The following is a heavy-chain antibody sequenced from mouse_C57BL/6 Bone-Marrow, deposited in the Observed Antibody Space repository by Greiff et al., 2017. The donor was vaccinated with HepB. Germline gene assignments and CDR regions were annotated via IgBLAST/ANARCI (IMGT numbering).Heavy chain of an antibody. CDR3: ARGLLRRGGYFYY. Sequence: VQLQQSGPELVKPGASVKIPCKASGYTFTDYNMDWVKQSHGKSLEWIGDINPNNGGTIYNQKFKGKATLTVDKSSSTAYMELRSLTSEGTTVYYCARGLLRRGGYFYYWGQGTTLTVSS. V-gene: IGHV1-18*01. D-gene: IGHD2-4*01. J-gene: IGHJ2*01. CDR2: INPNNGGT. CDR1: GYTFTDYN.